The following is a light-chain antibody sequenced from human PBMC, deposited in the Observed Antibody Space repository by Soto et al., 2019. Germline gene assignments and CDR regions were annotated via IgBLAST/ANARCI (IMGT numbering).Light chain of an antibody. Sequence: QSALTQPASVSGSPGQSITISCTGTSSDVGGYNYVSWYQQHPGKAPKLMIYEVSNRPSGVSNRSSGSKSGNTASLTISGLQAEDEADYYCSSYTSSSTVVFGGGTKVTVL. CDR3: SSYTSSSTVV. CDR2: EVS. V-gene: IGLV2-14*01. CDR1: SSDVGGYNY. J-gene: IGLJ2*01.